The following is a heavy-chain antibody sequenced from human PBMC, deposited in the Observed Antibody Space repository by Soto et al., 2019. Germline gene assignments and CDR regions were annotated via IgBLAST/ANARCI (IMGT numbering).Heavy chain of an antibody. J-gene: IGHJ4*02. Sequence: GGSLRLSCAASGCTFSSYAMHWVRQAPGKGLEWVAVISYDGSNKYYADSVKGRFTISRDNSKNTLYLQMNSLRAEDTAVYYCASAGNMVRGVPFDYWGQGTLVTVSS. CDR1: GCTFSSYA. CDR2: ISYDGSNK. CDR3: ASAGNMVRGVPFDY. D-gene: IGHD3-10*01. V-gene: IGHV3-30-3*01.